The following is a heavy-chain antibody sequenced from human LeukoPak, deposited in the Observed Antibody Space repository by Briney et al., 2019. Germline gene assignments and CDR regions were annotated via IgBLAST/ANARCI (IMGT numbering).Heavy chain of an antibody. CDR1: GYTFTIYG. CDR2: INTYYSNT. J-gene: IGHJ4*02. Sequence: ASLKLSCNSSGYTFTIYGISWVRHAPGQGLEWMGWINTYYSNTDYAQNFQGRVTMTEDTSTSTAYMELRSLRSDDTAVYYCARGWFGDISFDYWGQGTLVTVSS. D-gene: IGHD3-10*01. V-gene: IGHV1-18*01. CDR3: ARGWFGDISFDY.